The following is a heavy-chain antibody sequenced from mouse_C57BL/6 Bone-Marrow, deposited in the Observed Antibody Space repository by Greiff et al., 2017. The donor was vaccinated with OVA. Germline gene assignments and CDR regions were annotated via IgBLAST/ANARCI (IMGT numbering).Heavy chain of an antibody. V-gene: IGHV1-50*01. CDR1: GYTFTSYW. D-gene: IGHD2-4*01. Sequence: QVQLQQPGAELVKPGASVKLSCKASGYTFTSYWMQWVKQRPGQGLEWIGEIDPSDSYTNYNQKFKGKATLTVDTTSSTDYMQLSSLTSEDSAVYYCARETDYQYYFDYWGQGTTLTVSS. CDR3: ARETDYQYYFDY. J-gene: IGHJ2*01. CDR2: IDPSDSYT.